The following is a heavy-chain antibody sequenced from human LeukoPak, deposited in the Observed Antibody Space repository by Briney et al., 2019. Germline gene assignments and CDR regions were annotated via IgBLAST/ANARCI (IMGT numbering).Heavy chain of an antibody. Sequence: ASVKVSCKASGYTFTGYYMHWVRQAPGQGLEWMGWINPNSGGTNYAQKFQGRVTMTRDTSISTAYMELSRLRSDDTAVYYCARVKEASSTSFNFDYWGQGTLVTVSS. J-gene: IGHJ4*02. CDR2: INPNSGGT. V-gene: IGHV1-2*02. CDR3: ARVKEASSTSFNFDY. D-gene: IGHD2-2*01. CDR1: GYTFTGYY.